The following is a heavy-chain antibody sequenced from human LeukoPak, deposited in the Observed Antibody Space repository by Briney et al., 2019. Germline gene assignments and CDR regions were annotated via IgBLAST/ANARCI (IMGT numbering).Heavy chain of an antibody. Sequence: SETLSLTCTVSGGSISSGGYYWSWIRQHPGKSLEWIGYIYYSGSTYYNPSLKSRVTISVDTSKNQFSLKLSSVTAADTAVYYCAASASYYDSSAATPDYWGQGTLVTVSS. D-gene: IGHD3-22*01. V-gene: IGHV4-31*03. CDR1: GGSISSGGYY. J-gene: IGHJ4*02. CDR2: IYYSGST. CDR3: AASASYYDSSAATPDY.